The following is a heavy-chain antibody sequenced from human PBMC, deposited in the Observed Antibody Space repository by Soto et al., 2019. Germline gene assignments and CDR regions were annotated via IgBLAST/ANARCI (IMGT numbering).Heavy chain of an antibody. CDR1: GGTFSSYA. CDR2: IIPIFGTA. Sequence: QVQLVQSGAEVKKPGSSVKVSCKASGGTFSSYAISWVRQAPGQGLEWMGGIIPIFGTANYAQKFQGRVTITADESTSTAYMELSSRRSEDTAVYYCASLVYCSGGSCRNWFDPWGQGTLVTVSS. CDR3: ASLVYCSGGSCRNWFDP. D-gene: IGHD2-15*01. J-gene: IGHJ5*02. V-gene: IGHV1-69*01.